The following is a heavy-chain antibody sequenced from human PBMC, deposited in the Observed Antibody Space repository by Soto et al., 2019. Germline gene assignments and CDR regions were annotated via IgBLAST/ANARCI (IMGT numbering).Heavy chain of an antibody. CDR1: GGTFSSYA. J-gene: IGHJ4*02. V-gene: IGHV1-69*01. CDR2: IIPIFGTA. CDR3: ARDLGASTDYYDSSGYTLDY. Sequence: QVPLVQSGAEVKKPGSSVKVSCKASGGTFSSYAISWVRQAPGQGLEWMGGIIPIFGTANYAQKFQGRVTITADESTSTAYMELSSLRSEDTAVYYCARDLGASTDYYDSSGYTLDYWGQGTLVTVSS. D-gene: IGHD3-22*01.